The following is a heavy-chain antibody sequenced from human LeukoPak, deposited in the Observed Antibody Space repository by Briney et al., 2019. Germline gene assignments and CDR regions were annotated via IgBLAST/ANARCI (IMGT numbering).Heavy chain of an antibody. J-gene: IGHJ4*02. CDR1: GFTFSTYA. Sequence: GGSLRLSCAASGFTFSTYAMSWVRQAPGKGLEWVTGVTSGGDTTYYADSVKGRFTISRDNSKNTVSLHMNSLRAEDTAVYYCAKVAPLGSSWYAFNYWGQGTLVTVSS. CDR3: AKVAPLGSSWYAFNY. V-gene: IGHV3-23*01. D-gene: IGHD6-13*01. CDR2: VTSGGDTT.